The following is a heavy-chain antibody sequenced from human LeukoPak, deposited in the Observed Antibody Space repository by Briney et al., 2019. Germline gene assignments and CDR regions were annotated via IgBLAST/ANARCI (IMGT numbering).Heavy chain of an antibody. CDR2: IHTSGST. CDR3: AREFSGTSIAARVFDS. V-gene: IGHV4-4*07. CDR1: GGSITSYY. Sequence: PSETLSLTCTVSGGSITSYYWTCIRQPAGKGLEWIGRIHTSGSTNYNPSLKSRVTMSVDTSKNQFSLNLSSVAAADTAMYYCAREFSGTSIAARVFDSWGQGNLVTVSS. J-gene: IGHJ4*02. D-gene: IGHD6-6*01.